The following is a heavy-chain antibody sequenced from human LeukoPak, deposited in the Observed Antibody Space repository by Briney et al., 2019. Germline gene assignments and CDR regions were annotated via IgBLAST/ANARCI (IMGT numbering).Heavy chain of an antibody. V-gene: IGHV1-69*04. CDR1: GGTFSSYA. D-gene: IGHD6-13*01. Sequence: SVKVSCRASGGTFSSYAISWVRQAPGQGLEWMGRIIPILGIANYAQKFQGRVTITADKSTSTAYMELSSLRSEDTAVYYCASGTGYSSSWYFPHWGQGTLVTVSS. J-gene: IGHJ4*02. CDR2: IIPILGIA. CDR3: ASGTGYSSSWYFPH.